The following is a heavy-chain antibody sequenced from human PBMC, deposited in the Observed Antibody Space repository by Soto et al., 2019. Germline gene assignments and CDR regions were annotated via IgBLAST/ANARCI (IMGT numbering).Heavy chain of an antibody. CDR1: GYTFSTYA. V-gene: IGHV1-3*01. CDR3: ARGKGMEENYFYYGLDI. D-gene: IGHD1-1*01. J-gene: IGHJ6*02. CDR2: LNGGTGQT. Sequence: ASVKVSCKASGYTFSTYAMHRARQAPGQSLEWMGWLNGGTGQTRYSQKFQDRVIITRDTSASTGYMELSSLTSEDTAAYYCARGKGMEENYFYYGLDIWGQGTTVTVAS.